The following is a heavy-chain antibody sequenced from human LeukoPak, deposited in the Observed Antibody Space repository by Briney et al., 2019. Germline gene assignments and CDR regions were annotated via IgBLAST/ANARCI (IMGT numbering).Heavy chain of an antibody. D-gene: IGHD5-18*01. V-gene: IGHV1-69*05. J-gene: IGHJ4*02. Sequence: ASVKVSCKASGGTFSSYAISWVRQAPGQGLEWMGGIIPIFGTANYAQKFQGRVTITTDESTSTAYMELSSLRSEDTAVYYCARGTAMVSGIFDYWGQGTLVTVSS. CDR2: IIPIFGTA. CDR3: ARGTAMVSGIFDY. CDR1: GGTFSSYA.